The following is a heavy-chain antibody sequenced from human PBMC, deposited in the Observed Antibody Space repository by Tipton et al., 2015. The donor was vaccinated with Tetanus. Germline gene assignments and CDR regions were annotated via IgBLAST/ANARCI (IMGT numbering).Heavy chain of an antibody. Sequence: TLSLTCTVSGGSISSGGYYWSWIRQHPGKGLEWIGYIYYSGSTYYNPSLKSRVTISVDTSKNQFSLKLSSVAAADTAVYYCARDVVGATRGRFDLWGQGTLVTVSS. CDR2: IYYSGST. V-gene: IGHV4-31*03. J-gene: IGHJ5*02. D-gene: IGHD1-26*01. CDR3: ARDVVGATRGRFDL. CDR1: GGSISSGGYY.